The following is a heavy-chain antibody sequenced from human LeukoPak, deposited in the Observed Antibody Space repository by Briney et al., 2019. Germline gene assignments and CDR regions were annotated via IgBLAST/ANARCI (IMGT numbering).Heavy chain of an antibody. J-gene: IGHJ4*02. Sequence: GASVKVTCKASGWSFTDYYLPWVRQAPGQELEWTGWLSPNSSDTKFAQKFQGRVTMTRDASISTAYMELSSLSAHDTAVCYCARATAISSWYLAYWGQGTLVTVSS. V-gene: IGHV1-2*02. CDR2: LSPNSSDT. CDR3: ARATAISSWYLAY. CDR1: GWSFTDYY. D-gene: IGHD6-13*01.